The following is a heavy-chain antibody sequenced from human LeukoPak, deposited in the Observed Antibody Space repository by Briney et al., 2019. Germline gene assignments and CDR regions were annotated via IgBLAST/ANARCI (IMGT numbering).Heavy chain of an antibody. V-gene: IGHV3-33*06. CDR1: GFTFSSYG. J-gene: IGHJ4*02. Sequence: GGSLRLSCAASGFTFSSYGMHWVRQAPGKGLEWVAAIWYDGSNKYYADSVKGRFTISRDNSENTLYLQMNSLRAEGTAVYYCAKDGVAWVGARYYFDYWGQGTLVTVSS. CDR3: AKDGVAWVGARYYFDY. CDR2: IWYDGSNK. D-gene: IGHD1-26*01.